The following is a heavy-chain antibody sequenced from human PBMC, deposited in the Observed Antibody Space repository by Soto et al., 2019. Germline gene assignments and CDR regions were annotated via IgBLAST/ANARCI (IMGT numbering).Heavy chain of an antibody. CDR3: ANAPSTLVHAGDAFDI. J-gene: IGHJ3*02. D-gene: IGHD3-3*02. V-gene: IGHV3-23*01. CDR1: GFTFSSYA. CDR2: ISGSGGST. Sequence: EVQLLESGGGLVQPGGSLRLSCAASGFTFSSYAMSWVRQAPGEGLEWVSAISGSGGSTYYADSVKGRFTISRDNSKNTLYLHMNRLRADDTVVYYCANAPSTLVHAGDAFDIWGQGTMVSVSS.